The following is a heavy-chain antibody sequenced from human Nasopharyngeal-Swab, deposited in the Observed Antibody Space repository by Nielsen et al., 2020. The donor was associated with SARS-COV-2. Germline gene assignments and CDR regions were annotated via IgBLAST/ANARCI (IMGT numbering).Heavy chain of an antibody. D-gene: IGHD4-17*01. V-gene: IGHV6-1*01. J-gene: IGHJ4*02. CDR2: TYYRSKWFN. CDR3: ARSTVTFDF. Sequence: SCAISGDSVSSNSAAWHWLRQSPSRGLEWLGRTYYRSKWFNNYAVSLRGRITVNPDTSKNQFSLQLNSVTPEDTAVYYCARSTVTFDFWGQGTLVTVSS. CDR1: GDSVSSNSAA.